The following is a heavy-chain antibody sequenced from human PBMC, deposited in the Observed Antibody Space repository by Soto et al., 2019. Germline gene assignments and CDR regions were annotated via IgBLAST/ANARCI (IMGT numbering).Heavy chain of an antibody. CDR2: IDPSDSYT. D-gene: IGHD3-22*01. J-gene: IGHJ4*02. V-gene: IGHV5-10-1*01. CDR1: GYSFTSYW. Sequence: RGESLKISCKGSGYSFTSYWISWVRQMPGKGLEWMGRIDPSDSYTNYSPSSQGHVTISADRSISTAYLQWSSLKASDTAMYYCARRYYYDSSGYYRSDYWGQGTLVTVSS. CDR3: ARRYYYDSSGYYRSDY.